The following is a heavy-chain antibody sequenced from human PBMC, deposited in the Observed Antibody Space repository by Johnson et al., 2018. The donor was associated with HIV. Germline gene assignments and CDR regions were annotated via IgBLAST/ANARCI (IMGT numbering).Heavy chain of an antibody. J-gene: IGHJ3*02. CDR2: ISGDGNT. Sequence: VLLVESGGGLVQPGGSLRLSCAVSGFTVSSNYMTWVRRAPGKGLEWVSVISGDGNTYSADSVKGRFSISRDNSKNTLYLQMKRLTVEDTALYYCARAPAWLRGCDSWGQGTMVTVAS. D-gene: IGHD5-24*01. CDR1: GFTVSSNY. V-gene: IGHV3-66*01. CDR3: ARAPAWLRGCDS.